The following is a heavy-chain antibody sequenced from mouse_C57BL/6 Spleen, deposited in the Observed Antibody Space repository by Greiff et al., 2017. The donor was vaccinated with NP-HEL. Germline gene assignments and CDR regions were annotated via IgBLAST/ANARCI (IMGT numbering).Heavy chain of an antibody. Sequence: VQLQQSGPELVKPGASVKISCKASGYSFTDYNMNWVKQSNGKSLEWIGVINPNYGTTSYNQKFKGKATLTVDQSSSTAYMQLNSLTSEDSAVYYCARSYYYGSSYVMGAMDYWGQGTSVTVSS. CDR2: INPNYGTT. CDR3: ARSYYYGSSYVMGAMDY. CDR1: GYSFTDYN. D-gene: IGHD1-1*01. V-gene: IGHV1-39*01. J-gene: IGHJ4*01.